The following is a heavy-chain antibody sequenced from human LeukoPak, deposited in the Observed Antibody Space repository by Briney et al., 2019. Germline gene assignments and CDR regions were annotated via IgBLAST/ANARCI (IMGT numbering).Heavy chain of an antibody. D-gene: IGHD2-2*01. CDR3: ARGNEYLESFDI. V-gene: IGHV3-53*04. Sequence: GGSLRLSCAACWFTVCSYYMNCVRQAPGKGLEWVSVIYSGGSTYYIDSVKGRYTISRHNSRSTLYLQMNSLRGEDTGVYYCARGNEYLESFDIWGQGTMVTVSS. J-gene: IGHJ3*02. CDR1: WFTVCSYY. CDR2: IYSGGST.